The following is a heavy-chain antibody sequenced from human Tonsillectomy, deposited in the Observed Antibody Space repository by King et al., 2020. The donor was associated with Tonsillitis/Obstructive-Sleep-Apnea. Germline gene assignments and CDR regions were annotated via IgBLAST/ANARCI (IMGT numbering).Heavy chain of an antibody. Sequence: VQLVESGGGVVQPGRSLRLSCAASGFTFSSYGMHWVRQAPGKGLEWVAVISYDGRNKYYADSVKGRFTISRDNSKNTLYLLVNSLRAEDTAVYYCAKEGRWLQFNYWGQGALVTVSS. CDR3: AKEGRWLQFNY. CDR2: ISYDGRNK. CDR1: GFTFSSYG. V-gene: IGHV3-30*18. D-gene: IGHD5-24*01. J-gene: IGHJ4*02.